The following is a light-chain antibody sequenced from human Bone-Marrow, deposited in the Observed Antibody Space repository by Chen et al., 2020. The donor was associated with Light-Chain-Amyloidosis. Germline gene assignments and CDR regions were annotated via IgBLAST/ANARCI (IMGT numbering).Light chain of an antibody. Sequence: QSALTQPTSVSGSPGQSITISCTGTSSDVGSYNLVSWYQQHPGKAPKLMIYEAIKRPSGVSNRFSGFKSGNTASLTISGLQADDEADYYCCSYAGTTTFYVFGTGTKVTVL. V-gene: IGLV2-23*01. J-gene: IGLJ1*01. CDR2: EAI. CDR3: CSYAGTTTFYV. CDR1: SSDVGSYNL.